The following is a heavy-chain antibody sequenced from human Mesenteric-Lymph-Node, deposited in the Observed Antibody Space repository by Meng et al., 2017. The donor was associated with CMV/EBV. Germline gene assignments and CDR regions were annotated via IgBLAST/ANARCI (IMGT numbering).Heavy chain of an antibody. D-gene: IGHD1-26*01. J-gene: IGHJ4*02. V-gene: IGHV3-23*01. CDR2: ISGSGAGT. Sequence: GGSLRLSCAASGFTFSSYAMSWVRQAPGKGLEWVSGISGSGAGTYNADSVKGRFSISRDNSKNTLYLQMNSLRAEDTAVYYCAKHLGYSGSYLGYWGQGTLVTVSS. CDR3: AKHLGYSGSYLGY. CDR1: GFTFSSYA.